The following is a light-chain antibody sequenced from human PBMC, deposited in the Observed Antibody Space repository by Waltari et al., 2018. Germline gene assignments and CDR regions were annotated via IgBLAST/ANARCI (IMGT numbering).Light chain of an antibody. J-gene: IGLJ1*01. CDR1: SSHIGNNY. CDR2: DNN. Sequence: QSVLTQPPSVSAAPGQTVTISCSGSSSHIGNNYVSWFQQLPGTAPKLIIYDNNDRPSGIPDRFSGSKSGTSATLDITGLQTGDEADYYCGTWDSSLSGLFVFGTGTKVTV. CDR3: GTWDSSLSGLFV. V-gene: IGLV1-51*01.